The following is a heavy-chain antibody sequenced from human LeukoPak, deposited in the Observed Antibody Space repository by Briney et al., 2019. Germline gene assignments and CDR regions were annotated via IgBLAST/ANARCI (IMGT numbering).Heavy chain of an antibody. CDR2: INPNSGGT. J-gene: IGHJ4*02. D-gene: IGHD5-18*01. Sequence: ASVKVSCKASGYTFTGYYMHWVRQAPGQGLEWMGWINPNSGGTNYAQKFQGRVTMTRDMSISTAYMELSRLRSDDTAVYYCARVNKLLLSGFDYWGQGTLVTVSS. CDR3: ARVNKLLLSGFDY. V-gene: IGHV1-2*02. CDR1: GYTFTGYY.